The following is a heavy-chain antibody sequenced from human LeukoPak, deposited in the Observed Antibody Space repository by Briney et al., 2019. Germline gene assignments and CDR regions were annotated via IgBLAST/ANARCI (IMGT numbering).Heavy chain of an antibody. Sequence: GGSLRLSCAASGFTFSSYAMSWVRQAPGKGLGWVSATSGSGGSTYYSDSVKGRFTISRDNAKNSLYLQMSSLRDEDTAVYYCARRAVTTILDDYWGQGTLVTVSS. CDR2: TSGSGGST. CDR1: GFTFSSYA. J-gene: IGHJ4*02. V-gene: IGHV3-23*01. CDR3: ARRAVTTILDDY. D-gene: IGHD5-12*01.